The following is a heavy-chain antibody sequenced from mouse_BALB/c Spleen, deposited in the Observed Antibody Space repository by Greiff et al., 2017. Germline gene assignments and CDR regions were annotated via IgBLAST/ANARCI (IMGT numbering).Heavy chain of an antibody. Sequence: EVKLVESGAELVKPGASVKLSCTASGFNIKDTYMHWVKQRPEQGLEWIGRIDPANGNTKYDPKFQGKATITADTSSNTAYLQLSSLTSEDTAVYYCAREGGNYWYFDVWGAGTTVTVSS. CDR3: AREGGNYWYFDV. CDR2: IDPANGNT. D-gene: IGHD2-1*01. CDR1: GFNIKDTY. V-gene: IGHV14-3*02. J-gene: IGHJ1*01.